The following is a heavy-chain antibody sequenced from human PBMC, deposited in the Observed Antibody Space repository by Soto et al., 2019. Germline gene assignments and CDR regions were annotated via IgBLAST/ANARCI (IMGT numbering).Heavy chain of an antibody. V-gene: IGHV1-3*01. D-gene: IGHD5-18*01. CDR1: GYTFTSYA. J-gene: IGHJ4*02. CDR2: INAGNGNT. Sequence: QVQLVQSGAEVKKPGASVKVSCKASGYTFTSYAMHWVRQAPGQRLEWMGWINAGNGNTKYSQKFQGRVTITRDTSASTAYMELSSLRSEDMAVYYCARGLNGYLHYFDYWGQGTLVTVSS. CDR3: ARGLNGYLHYFDY.